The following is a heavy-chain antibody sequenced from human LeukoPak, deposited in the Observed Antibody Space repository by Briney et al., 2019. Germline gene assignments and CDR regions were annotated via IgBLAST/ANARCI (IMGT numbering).Heavy chain of an antibody. CDR3: ARGLKTAYNYFDY. V-gene: IGHV3-30*03. D-gene: IGHD2-21*02. J-gene: IGHJ4*02. CDR1: GFTFSSYG. CDR2: ISYDGSNK. Sequence: GRSLRLSCAASGFTFSSYGMHWVRQAPGKGLEWVAVISYDGSNKYYADSVKGRFTISRDNSKNTLYLQMNSLRAEDTAVYYCARGLKTAYNYFDYWGQGTLVTVSS.